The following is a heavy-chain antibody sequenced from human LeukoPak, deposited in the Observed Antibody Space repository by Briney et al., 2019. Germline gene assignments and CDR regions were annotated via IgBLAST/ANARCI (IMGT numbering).Heavy chain of an antibody. V-gene: IGHV3-64*02. Sequence: PGGSLRLSCAASGFTFSNYAMHWVHQAPGKGLEYVSAITWNGGSTYYADSVKGRLTISRDNSKNTLYLQMGSLSAEDMAVYYCAREGYCSGGTCYVDYWGQGTLVTVSS. CDR3: AREGYCSGGTCYVDY. CDR1: GFTFSNYA. J-gene: IGHJ4*02. D-gene: IGHD2-15*01. CDR2: ITWNGGST.